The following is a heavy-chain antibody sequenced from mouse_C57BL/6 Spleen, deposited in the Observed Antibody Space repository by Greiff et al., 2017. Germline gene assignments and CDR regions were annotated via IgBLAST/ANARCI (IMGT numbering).Heavy chain of an antibody. Sequence: VQLQQSGAELVRPGASVKLSCTASGFNIKDYYMHWVKQMPEQGLEWIGRIDPEDGDTEYAPKFQGKATMTADTSSNTAYLQLSSLTSEDTAVYYCTTPYYYGSSLYYYAMDYWGQGTSVTVSS. CDR1: GFNIKDYY. V-gene: IGHV14-1*01. D-gene: IGHD1-1*01. J-gene: IGHJ4*01. CDR3: TTPYYYGSSLYYYAMDY. CDR2: IDPEDGDT.